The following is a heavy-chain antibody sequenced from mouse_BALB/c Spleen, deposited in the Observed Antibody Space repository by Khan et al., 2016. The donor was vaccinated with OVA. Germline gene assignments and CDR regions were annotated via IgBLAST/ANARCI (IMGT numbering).Heavy chain of an antibody. J-gene: IGHJ4*01. V-gene: IGHV1S137*01. CDR2: ITTYSGDT. CDR3: ARLALRFDY. D-gene: IGHD1-1*01. Sequence: QVQLQQSGPELVRPGVSVKISCKGSGYTFTDYGMHWVRQSPAKSLEWIGVITTYSGDTNYNQKFKGKATLTVDKSSSTAYMELARLTSEDSAIDSCARLALRFDYWGQGTSVTVSA. CDR1: GYTFTDYG.